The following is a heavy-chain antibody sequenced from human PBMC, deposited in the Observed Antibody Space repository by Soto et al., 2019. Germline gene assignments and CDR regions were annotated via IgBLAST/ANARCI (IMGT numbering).Heavy chain of an antibody. Sequence: EVKLVESGGGLVQPGGSLRLSCAASGFTFSNYWMYWVRQAPGQGLVWVSRINSDGSVSRYADSVKGRLTISRDNVKNTLYLQMNSLRVEEMALYYCARGDCVGGSCSSLAGSFYYYMDVWGKGTTVTVFS. J-gene: IGHJ6*03. D-gene: IGHD2-15*01. V-gene: IGHV3-74*01. CDR1: GFTFSNYW. CDR2: INSDGSVS. CDR3: ARGDCVGGSCSSLAGSFYYYMDV.